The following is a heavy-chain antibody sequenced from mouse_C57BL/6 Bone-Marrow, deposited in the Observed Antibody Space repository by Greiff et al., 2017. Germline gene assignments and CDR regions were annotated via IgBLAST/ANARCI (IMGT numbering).Heavy chain of an antibody. J-gene: IGHJ1*03. CDR3: TARYRGVTTDFDV. V-gene: IGHV14-4*01. D-gene: IGHD2-2*01. CDR2: IDPENGDT. CDR1: GFNINDDY. Sequence: VQLQQSGAELVRPGASVKLSCTASGFNINDDYMHWVKQRPEQGLEWIGWIDPENGDTEYASKFQGKATITADTSSNTAYLQLSSLTSEDTAVYYCTARYRGVTTDFDVWGTGTAVTVSS.